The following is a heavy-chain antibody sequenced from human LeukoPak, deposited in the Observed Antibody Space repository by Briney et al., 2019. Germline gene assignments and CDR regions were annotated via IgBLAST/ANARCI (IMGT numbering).Heavy chain of an antibody. V-gene: IGHV3-23*01. Sequence: GGSPRLSCEASGFTFGSHAMYWVRQAPGKGLEWVAGIFGSGGSPHYADSVKGRFTISRDNSRNTVYLQINSLRADDTAGYYCGKTTVGYSSGQKPAWPVDYWGQGTLVTVSS. J-gene: IGHJ4*02. D-gene: IGHD5-18*01. CDR1: GFTFGSHA. CDR3: GKTTVGYSSGQKPAWPVDY. CDR2: IFGSGGSP.